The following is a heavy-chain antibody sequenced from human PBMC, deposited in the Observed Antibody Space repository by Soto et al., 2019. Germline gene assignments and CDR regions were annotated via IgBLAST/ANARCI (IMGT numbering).Heavy chain of an antibody. D-gene: IGHD4-4*01. CDR1: GGSISSSSYY. V-gene: IGHV4-39*01. Sequence: SETLSLTCTVSGGSISSSSYYWGWIRQPPGKGLEWIGEISQSEGTNYNPSLKSRVTMSRDLSKNQFSLRLNSVTDGDSAVYYCARGLDHSKIGYWGPGTLVTVSS. J-gene: IGHJ4*02. CDR2: ISQSEGT. CDR3: ARGLDHSKIGY.